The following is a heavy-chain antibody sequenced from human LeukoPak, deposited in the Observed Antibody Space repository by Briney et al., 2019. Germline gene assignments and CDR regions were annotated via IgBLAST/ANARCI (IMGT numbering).Heavy chain of an antibody. CDR2: IIPILGIA. V-gene: IGHV1-69*04. CDR3: ARASRIAAAAYFDY. Sequence: ASVKVSCKASGGTFSSYAISWVRQAPGQGLEWMGRIIPILGIANYAQKFQGRVTMTRDTSTSTVYMELSSLRSEDTAVYYCARASRIAAAAYFDYWGQGTLVTVSS. D-gene: IGHD6-13*01. J-gene: IGHJ4*02. CDR1: GGTFSSYA.